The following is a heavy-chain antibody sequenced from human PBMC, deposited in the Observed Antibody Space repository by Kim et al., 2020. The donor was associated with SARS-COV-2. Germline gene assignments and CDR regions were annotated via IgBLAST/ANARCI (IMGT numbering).Heavy chain of an antibody. CDR2: IYYSGST. CDR1: GGSISSGGYY. D-gene: IGHD3-22*01. V-gene: IGHV4-31*03. J-gene: IGHJ4*02. Sequence: SETLSLTCTLSGGSISSGGYYWSWIRQHPGKGLEWIGYIYYSGSTYYNPSLKSRVTISVDTSKNQFSLKLSSVTAADTAVYYCARDWYYYDSSGYYSVVFDYWGQGTLVTVSS. CDR3: ARDWYYYDSSGYYSVVFDY.